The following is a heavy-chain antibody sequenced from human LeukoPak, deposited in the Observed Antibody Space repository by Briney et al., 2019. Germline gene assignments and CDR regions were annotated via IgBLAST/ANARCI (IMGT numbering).Heavy chain of an antibody. D-gene: IGHD3-10*01. V-gene: IGHV3-30*18. J-gene: IGHJ4*02. CDR2: ISYDGSNK. CDR1: GFTFSSYG. CDR3: AKDLSLLWFGELVDY. Sequence: GRSLRLSCAASGFTFSSYGMHWVRQAPGKGLEWVAVISYDGSNKYYADSVKGRFTISRDNSKNTLYLQMNSLRAEDTAVYYCAKDLSLLWFGELVDYWGQGTLVTVSS.